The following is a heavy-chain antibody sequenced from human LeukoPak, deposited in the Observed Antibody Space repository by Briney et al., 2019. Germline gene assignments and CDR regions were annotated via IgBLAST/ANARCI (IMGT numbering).Heavy chain of an antibody. D-gene: IGHD1-26*01. V-gene: IGHV3-74*03. CDR1: GFTFSRYW. Sequence: PGGSLRLSCAASGFTFSRYWMHWVRQAPGKGLMWVSRISPDGSTTLYADSVKGRFTISRDNAKNTLYLQMNSLRAEDTAVYYCARGTTGGYSGRYSMDVWGQGTTVTVSS. J-gene: IGHJ6*02. CDR3: ARGTTGGYSGRYSMDV. CDR2: ISPDGSTT.